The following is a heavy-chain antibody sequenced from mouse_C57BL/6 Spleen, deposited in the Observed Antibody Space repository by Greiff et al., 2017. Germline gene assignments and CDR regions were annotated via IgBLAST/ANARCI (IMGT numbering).Heavy chain of an antibody. J-gene: IGHJ4*01. V-gene: IGHV5-17*01. CDR1: GFTFSDYG. CDR3: ARQCGDYYAMDY. Sequence: EVQVVESGGGLVKPGGSLKLSCAASGFTFSDYGMHWVRQAPEKGLEWVAYISSGSSTIYYADTGKGRFTISRDNAKNTLFLQMTSLRSEDTAMYYCARQCGDYYAMDYWGQGTSVTVSS. CDR2: ISSGSSTI.